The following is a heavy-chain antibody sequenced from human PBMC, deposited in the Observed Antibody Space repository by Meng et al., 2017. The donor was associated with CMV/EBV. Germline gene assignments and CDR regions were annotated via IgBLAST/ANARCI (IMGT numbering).Heavy chain of an antibody. CDR3: AKGEQWLAPRFDY. V-gene: IGHV3-23*01. J-gene: IGHJ4*02. Sequence: AASGFTFTGYAMSWVRQAPGKGLEWVSAISGSGGSTYYADSVKGRFTISRDNSKHTLYLQMNSLRAEDTAVYYCAKGEQWLAPRFDYWGQGTLVTVSS. CDR1: GFTFTGYA. D-gene: IGHD6-19*01. CDR2: ISGSGGST.